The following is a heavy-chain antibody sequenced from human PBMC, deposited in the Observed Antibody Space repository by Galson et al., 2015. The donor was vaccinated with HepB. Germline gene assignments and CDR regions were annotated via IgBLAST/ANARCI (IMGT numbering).Heavy chain of an antibody. CDR1: GFTFINYA. J-gene: IGHJ4*02. D-gene: IGHD2-8*01. V-gene: IGHV3-30*04. Sequence: SLRLSCAASGFTFINYAMHWVRQAPGTGLEWVAVISYDGSYEYHADSVKGRFTISRDNSKNTLYLQMSSLRADDTAVYYCVRDGIVLMVYDKLQYWGQGTLVTVSA. CDR2: ISYDGSYE. CDR3: VRDGIVLMVYDKLQY.